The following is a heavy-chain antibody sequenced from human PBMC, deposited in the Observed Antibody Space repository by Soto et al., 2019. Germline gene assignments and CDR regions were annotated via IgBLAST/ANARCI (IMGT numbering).Heavy chain of an antibody. V-gene: IGHV3-30-3*01. D-gene: IGHD3-3*02. CDR3: AKVAHSSGTFDY. J-gene: IGHJ4*02. Sequence: PGGSLRLSCAASGFTFSSYAMHWVRQAPGKGLEWVAVISYDGSNKYYADSVKGRFTISRDNSKNTLYLQMNSLRAEDTAVYYCAKVAHSSGTFDYWGQGTLVTVYS. CDR1: GFTFSSYA. CDR2: ISYDGSNK.